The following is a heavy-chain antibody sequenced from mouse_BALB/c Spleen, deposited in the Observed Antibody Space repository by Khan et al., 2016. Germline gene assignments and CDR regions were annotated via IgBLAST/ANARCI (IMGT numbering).Heavy chain of an antibody. Sequence: VQLKQSGAELVKPGASVKLSCTASGFNIKDTYMHWVKQRPEQGLEWIGRIDPANGNTKYDPKFQGKATITADTPSNTAYLQLSSLTSEDTAVYYCARSPYDYDVGFAYWGQGTLVTVSA. CDR2: IDPANGNT. CDR1: GFNIKDTY. D-gene: IGHD2-4*01. CDR3: ARSPYDYDVGFAY. V-gene: IGHV14-3*02. J-gene: IGHJ3*01.